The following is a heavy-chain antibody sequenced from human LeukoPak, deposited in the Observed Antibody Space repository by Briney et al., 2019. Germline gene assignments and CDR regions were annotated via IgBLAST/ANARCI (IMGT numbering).Heavy chain of an antibody. J-gene: IGHJ6*03. Sequence: KSSETLSLTCTVSGGSISSYYWSWIRQPPGKGLEWIGYIYYSGSTNYNPSLKSRVTISVDTSKNQFSLKLSSVTAADTAVYYCARVLTRDYYYYMDVWGKGTTVTVSS. CDR3: ARVLTRDYYYYMDV. CDR1: GGSISSYY. CDR2: IYYSGST. D-gene: IGHD2-8*01. V-gene: IGHV4-59*01.